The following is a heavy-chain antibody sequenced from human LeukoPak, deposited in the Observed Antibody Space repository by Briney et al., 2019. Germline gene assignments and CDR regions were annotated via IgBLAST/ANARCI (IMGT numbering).Heavy chain of an antibody. CDR1: GGSISSYY. Sequence: SETLSLTCTVSGGSISSYYWSWIRQPPGKGLEWIGYIYYSGSTNYNPSLQSRVTISVDTSKNQFSLKLTSVTAADTAVYYCARHCASGTCAFDIWGQGTMVTVSS. V-gene: IGHV4-59*08. J-gene: IGHJ3*02. D-gene: IGHD6-13*01. CDR3: ARHCASGTCAFDI. CDR2: IYYSGST.